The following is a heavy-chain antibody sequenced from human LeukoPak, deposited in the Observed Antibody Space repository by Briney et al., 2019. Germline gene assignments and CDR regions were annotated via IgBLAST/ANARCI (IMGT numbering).Heavy chain of an antibody. J-gene: IGHJ4*02. CDR1: GITFSSFW. CDR2: INQDGSQK. Sequence: GGSLRLSCAVSGITFSSFWMTWVRQAPGRGLEWVANINQDGSQKYYVDSVTGRFTISRDNAKNSLYLQMSSLRAEDTAVYYCARPYCSGGSCYSPPDYWGQGTLVTVSS. V-gene: IGHV3-7*01. CDR3: ARPYCSGGSCYSPPDY. D-gene: IGHD2-15*01.